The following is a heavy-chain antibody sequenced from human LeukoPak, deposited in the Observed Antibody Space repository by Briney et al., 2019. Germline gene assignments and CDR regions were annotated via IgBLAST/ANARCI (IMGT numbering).Heavy chain of an antibody. CDR1: GYTFTSYA. V-gene: IGHV7-4-1*02. CDR2: INTNTGNP. Sequence: ASVKVSCKASGYTFTSYAMNWVRQAPGQGLEWMGWINTNTGNPTYAQGFTGRFVFSLDTSVSTAYLQISSLKAEDTAVYYCAREGTGAWFQYYYYYYMDVWGKGTTVTVSS. D-gene: IGHD2-8*02. J-gene: IGHJ6*03. CDR3: AREGTGAWFQYYYYYYMDV.